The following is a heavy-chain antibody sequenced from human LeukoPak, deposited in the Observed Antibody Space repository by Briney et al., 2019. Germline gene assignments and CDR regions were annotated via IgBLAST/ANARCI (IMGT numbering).Heavy chain of an antibody. J-gene: IGHJ3*02. V-gene: IGHV1-46*01. CDR3: ALYSANDAFDI. CDR2: INPSGGST. CDR1: GYTFTSYY. Sequence: GASVKVSCKASGYTFTSYYMHWVRQAPGQGLEWMGIINPSGGSTSYAQKFQGRVTMTRDMSTSTVYMELSSLRSEDTAVYYCALYSANDAFDIWGQGTMVTVSS. D-gene: IGHD2-21*01.